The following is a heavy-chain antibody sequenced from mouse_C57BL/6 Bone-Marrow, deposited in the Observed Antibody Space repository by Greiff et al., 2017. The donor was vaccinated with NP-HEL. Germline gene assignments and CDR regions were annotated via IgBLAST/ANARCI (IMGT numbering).Heavy chain of an antibody. V-gene: IGHV1-50*01. D-gene: IGHD2-3*01. J-gene: IGHJ3*01. CDR2: IDPSDSYT. CDR1: GYTFTSYW. CDR3: ARDWGGYSVAY. Sequence: QVQLQQPGAELVKPGASVKLSCKASGYTFTSYWMQWVKQRPGQGLEWIGEIDPSDSYTNYNQKFKGKATLTVDTSSSTAYMQLIRLTSEDSAFYYCARDWGGYSVAYWGQGTLVTVSA.